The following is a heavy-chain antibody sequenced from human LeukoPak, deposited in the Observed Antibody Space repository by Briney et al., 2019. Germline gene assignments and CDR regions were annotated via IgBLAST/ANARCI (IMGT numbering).Heavy chain of an antibody. D-gene: IGHD6-6*01. J-gene: IGHJ4*02. CDR2: INAGNGNT. CDR3: ARDRGSSSPDY. CDR1: GYTFTSYA. Sequence: GRSLTLSCATSGYTFTSYAMHWVRQAPGQRLEWMGWINAGNGNTKYSQKFQGRVTITRDTSASTAYMELSSLRSEDTAVYYCARDRGSSSPDYWGQGTLVTVSS. V-gene: IGHV1-3*01.